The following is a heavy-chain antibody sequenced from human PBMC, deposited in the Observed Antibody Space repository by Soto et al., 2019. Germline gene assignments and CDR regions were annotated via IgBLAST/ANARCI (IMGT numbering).Heavy chain of an antibody. Sequence: QVQLQESCPGLVKPSETLSLTCTVSGDSVSSGSKCWSWIRQPPGKALEWIAYICDSGSTNYKPSLKSRVTISRDTSNNQFSLKMTSVTAEDTAVYYCARSGGGSGWLGGQGTLVTVSS. CDR1: GDSVSSGSKC. V-gene: IGHV4-61*01. CDR3: ARSGGGSGWL. D-gene: IGHD6-19*01. CDR2: ICDSGST. J-gene: IGHJ4*02.